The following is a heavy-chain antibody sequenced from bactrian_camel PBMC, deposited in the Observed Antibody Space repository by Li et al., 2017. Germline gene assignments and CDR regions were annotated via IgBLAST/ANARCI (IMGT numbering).Heavy chain of an antibody. V-gene: IGHV3S6*01. CDR3: AAAKEGLHDSCLTTRH. D-gene: IGHD2*01. J-gene: IGHJ4*01. CDR2: MYRDRST. Sequence: HVQLVESGGGSVQAGGSLRLSCAASGDKPNCMGYFRQAPGKERELVSYMYRDRSTKYDDSVKGRFTITLDNVKNTLYLHMNSLKTEDTAVYYCAAAKEGLHDSCLTTRHWGQGTQVTVS. CDR1: GDKPNC.